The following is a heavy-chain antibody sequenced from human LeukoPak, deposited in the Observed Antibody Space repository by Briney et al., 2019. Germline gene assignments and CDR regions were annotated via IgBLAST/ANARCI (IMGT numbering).Heavy chain of an antibody. D-gene: IGHD3-10*01. V-gene: IGHV4-34*01. CDR3: ARVWFGELEGPTFDY. CDR1: GGSFSGYY. Sequence: SETLSLTCAVYGGSFSGYYWSWIRQPPGKGLEWIGEINHSGSTNYNPSLKSRVTISVDTSKNQFSLKLSSVTAADTAVYYCARVWFGELEGPTFDYWGQGTLVTVSS. CDR2: INHSGST. J-gene: IGHJ4*02.